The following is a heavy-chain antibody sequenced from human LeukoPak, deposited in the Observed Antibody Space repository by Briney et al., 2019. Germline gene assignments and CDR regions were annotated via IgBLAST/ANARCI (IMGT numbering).Heavy chain of an antibody. V-gene: IGHV4-59*01. CDR1: GGSISSYY. D-gene: IGHD2-15*01. CDR3: ARGGYITTDAFDI. Sequence: PSETLSLTCTVSGGSISSYYWSWIRQPPGKGLEWIGYIYYSGSTNYNPSLKSRVTISVDTSKNQFSLKLCSVTAAYTGVFYCARGGYITTDAFDIWGQGTMVTVSS. CDR2: IYYSGST. J-gene: IGHJ3*02.